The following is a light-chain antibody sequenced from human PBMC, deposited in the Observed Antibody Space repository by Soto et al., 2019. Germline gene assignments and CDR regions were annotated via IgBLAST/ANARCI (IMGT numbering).Light chain of an antibody. V-gene: IGKV3-11*01. J-gene: IGKJ4*01. Sequence: TVLTQSPATLSLSPGERATLSCKASQSIGNSLGWFQQKPGQAPRLLIDDAFNRATGIPARFTGSGSGSDFTLTISSLEPEDFGVYYCRQRYNLPLTSGGGTKVEIK. CDR1: QSIGNS. CDR3: RQRYNLPLT. CDR2: DAF.